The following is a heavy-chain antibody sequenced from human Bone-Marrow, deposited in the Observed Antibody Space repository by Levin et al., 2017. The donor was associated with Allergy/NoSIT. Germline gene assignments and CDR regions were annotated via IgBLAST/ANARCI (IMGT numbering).Heavy chain of an antibody. CDR2: IRQDGNEK. J-gene: IGHJ4*02. CDR3: ARDKVEGASLFDN. CDR1: GFTFTNYW. D-gene: IGHD2-15*01. V-gene: IGHV3-7*01. Sequence: ETLSLTCAASGFTFTNYWMTWVRQAPGKGLEWVANIRQDGNEKYYVDSVKGRFTISRDNAKNSLYLQMNSLRAEDTALYYCARDKVEGASLFDNWGQGALVTVSS.